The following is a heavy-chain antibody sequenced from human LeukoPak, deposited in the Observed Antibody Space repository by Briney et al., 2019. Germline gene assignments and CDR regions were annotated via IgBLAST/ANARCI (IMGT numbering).Heavy chain of an antibody. CDR3: AIHPKGYCSGGSRHYFDY. J-gene: IGHJ4*02. Sequence: PGGSLRLSCAASGFTFRTDWMQWVRQAPGKGLVWVSRINSGGTYTAFADSVKGRFTISRDNAKNTLYLQMNSLRPEDTAVYYCAIHPKGYCSGGSRHYFDYWGQGTLVTVSS. CDR1: GFTFRTDW. D-gene: IGHD2-15*01. CDR2: INSGGTYT. V-gene: IGHV3-74*01.